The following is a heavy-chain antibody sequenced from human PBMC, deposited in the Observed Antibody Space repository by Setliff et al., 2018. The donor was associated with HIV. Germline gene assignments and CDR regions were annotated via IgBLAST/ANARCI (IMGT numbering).Heavy chain of an antibody. J-gene: IGHJ4*01. CDR3: ASSRPPDDSSGYLDH. V-gene: IGHV3-21*04. CDR1: GFTLSTYR. CDR2: IISDSSYT. Sequence: GGSLRLSCVASGFTLSTYRMNLVRQAPGKGLEWVSSIISDSSYTFYTDSVKGRFAISRDNAKNSLNLEMNSLRAEDTAIYYCASSRPPDDSSGYLDHWGQGTLVTVSS. D-gene: IGHD3-22*01.